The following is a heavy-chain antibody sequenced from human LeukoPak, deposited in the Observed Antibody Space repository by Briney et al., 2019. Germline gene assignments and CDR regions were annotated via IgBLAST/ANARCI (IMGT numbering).Heavy chain of an antibody. CDR1: GGSINIGDYY. Sequence: PSETLSLTCTVSGGSINIGDYYWSWIRQSPGKGLEWIGYIYYSGSTYYNPSLKSRVTISVDTPKNQFSLMLSSVAAADTAVYYCASYADLRYAFDIWGQGTMVTVSS. D-gene: IGHD4-17*01. J-gene: IGHJ3*02. CDR2: IYYSGST. V-gene: IGHV4-30-4*01. CDR3: ASYADLRYAFDI.